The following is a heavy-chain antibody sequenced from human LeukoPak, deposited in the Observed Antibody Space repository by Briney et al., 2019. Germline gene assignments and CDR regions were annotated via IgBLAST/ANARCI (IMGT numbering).Heavy chain of an antibody. D-gene: IGHD1-26*01. CDR3: ARDLPTGTYRAYFDN. CDR2: ISSTGSDI. Sequence: GSLTLSCAGSGFIFSNYEMNWVRQAPGKGLEWVSYISSTGSDIYYADSVKGRFTISRDNAENSLFLQMNSLRAEDTAVYYCARDLPTGTYRAYFDNWGQGTMVAVSS. V-gene: IGHV3-48*03. J-gene: IGHJ4*02. CDR1: GFIFSNYE.